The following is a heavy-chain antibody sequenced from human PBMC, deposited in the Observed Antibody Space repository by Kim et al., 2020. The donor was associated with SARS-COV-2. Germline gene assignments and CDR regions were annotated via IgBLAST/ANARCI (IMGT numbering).Heavy chain of an antibody. J-gene: IGHJ6*01. D-gene: IGHD3-3*01. V-gene: IGHV3-7*01. Sequence: GSLRLSCAASGFTLSSYWMSWVRQAPGKGLEWVANIKQDGSEKYYVDSVKGRFTISRDNAKNSLYLQMNSLRAEDTAVYYCARDEGYDFWSGVSLYYYG. CDR2: IKQDGSEK. CDR3: ARDEGYDFWSGVSLYYYG. CDR1: GFTLSSYW.